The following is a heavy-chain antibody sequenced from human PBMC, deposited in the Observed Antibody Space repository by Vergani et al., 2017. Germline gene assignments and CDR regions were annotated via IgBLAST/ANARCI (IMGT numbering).Heavy chain of an antibody. CDR3: AREDRRKYGHSSSWGKGHYGMDV. D-gene: IGHD6-13*01. Sequence: QVQLVQSGAEVKKPGSSVKVSCKASGGTFSSYAISWVRQAPGQGLEWMGGIIPIFGTANYAQKFQGRVTITADKSTSTAYMELSSLRSEDTAVYYWAREDRRKYGHSSSWGKGHYGMDVWSQGTTVTVSS. CDR2: IIPIFGTA. J-gene: IGHJ6*02. CDR1: GGTFSSYA. V-gene: IGHV1-69*06.